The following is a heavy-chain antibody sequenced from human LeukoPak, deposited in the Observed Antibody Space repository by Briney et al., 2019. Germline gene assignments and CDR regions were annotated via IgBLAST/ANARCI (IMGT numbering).Heavy chain of an antibody. CDR2: INHSGST. Sequence: TSETLSLTCAVYGGSFSGYYWSWIRQPPGKGLEWIGEINHSGSTNYNPSLKSRVTISVDTSKNQFSLKLSSVTAADTAVYYCARLTKNDSGSFRFGKKKRGYMDVWGKGTTVTISS. J-gene: IGHJ6*03. CDR3: ARLTKNDSGSFRFGKKKRGYMDV. D-gene: IGHD3-10*01. CDR1: GGSFSGYY. V-gene: IGHV4-34*01.